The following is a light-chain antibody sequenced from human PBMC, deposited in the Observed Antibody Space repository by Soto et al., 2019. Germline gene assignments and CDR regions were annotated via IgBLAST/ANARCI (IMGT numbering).Light chain of an antibody. CDR2: EVS. CDR1: SSDVGGYNY. CDR3: CSYTSSTTVV. V-gene: IGLV2-14*01. J-gene: IGLJ2*01. Sequence: QSALTQPASVSGSPGQSITISCTGTSSDVGGYNYVSWYQQQPGKAPKLMIYEVSDRPSGVSHRFSGSKSGKTAFLTISGLQAEDEADYYCCSYTSSTTVVFGGGTKLTVL.